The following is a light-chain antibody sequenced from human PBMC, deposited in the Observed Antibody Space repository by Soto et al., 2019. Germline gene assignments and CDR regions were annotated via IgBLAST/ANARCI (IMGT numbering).Light chain of an antibody. CDR2: DAS. Sequence: EVVMTQSPATLSVSPGERATLSCRASQSVRSKLAWYLQKPGQAPRLLIYDASTRATGIPARFSGSGSGTEFTLTIISLQSEDFAVYYCQQYYDWPPLTFGGGTKVEIK. CDR1: QSVRSK. J-gene: IGKJ4*01. CDR3: QQYYDWPPLT. V-gene: IGKV3-15*01.